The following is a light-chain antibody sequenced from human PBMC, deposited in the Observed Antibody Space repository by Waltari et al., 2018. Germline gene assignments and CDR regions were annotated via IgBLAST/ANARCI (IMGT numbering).Light chain of an antibody. Sequence: DIQMTQSPSSLSASVGDRVTITCRASQSISSHLNWYQQKPGKAPKLLIYGAFTLQSGVPSRFSGSGSGTDFTLTISSLQPEDFATYYCQQSYSTPFMDTFGQGTKLEIK. CDR2: GAF. V-gene: IGKV1-39*01. CDR1: QSISSH. J-gene: IGKJ2*01. CDR3: QQSYSTPFMDT.